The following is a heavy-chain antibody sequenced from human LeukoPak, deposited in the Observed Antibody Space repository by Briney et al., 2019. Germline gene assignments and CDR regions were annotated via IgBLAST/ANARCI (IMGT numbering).Heavy chain of an antibody. J-gene: IGHJ4*01. D-gene: IGHD6-19*01. CDR1: GFTFSNSA. Sequence: GGSLRLSCAASGFTFSNSAMSWVRQAPGKGLESVSTLSGSGITTYYADSVKGRFTNSRDNSKNTLYLQMNSLRAEDTAVYYCAKGIYSSGWSYFDYWGHGTLVTVSS. CDR2: LSGSGITT. CDR3: AKGIYSSGWSYFDY. V-gene: IGHV3-23*01.